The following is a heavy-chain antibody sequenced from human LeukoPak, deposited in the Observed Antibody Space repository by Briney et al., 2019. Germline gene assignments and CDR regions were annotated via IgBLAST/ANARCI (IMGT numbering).Heavy chain of an antibody. CDR2: ISSSGSDI. CDR1: GFSFSSYS. CDR3: ARSDGAYSDY. J-gene: IGHJ4*02. D-gene: IGHD4-17*01. V-gene: IGHV3-21*01. Sequence: GGSLRLSCAAFGFSFSSYSMNWVRQAPGKGLEWVSSISSSGSDIYYADSVKGRFTISRDNTKNSLYLQMNSLRVEDTAVYYCARSDGAYSDYWGQGTLVTVSS.